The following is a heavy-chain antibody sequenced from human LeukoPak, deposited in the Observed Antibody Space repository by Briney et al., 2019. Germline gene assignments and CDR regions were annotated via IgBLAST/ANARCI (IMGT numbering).Heavy chain of an antibody. V-gene: IGHV3-13*01. CDR1: GFTFSSYD. CDR3: ARDPDSGSPNWFDP. D-gene: IGHD1-26*01. J-gene: IGHJ5*02. CDR2: IGTAGDT. Sequence: GGSLRLSCAASGFTFSSYDMHWVRQATGKGLEWVSAIGTAGDTYYPGSVKGRFTISRENAKNSLYLQMNSLRAGDTAVYYCARDPDSGSPNWFDPWGQGTLVTVSS.